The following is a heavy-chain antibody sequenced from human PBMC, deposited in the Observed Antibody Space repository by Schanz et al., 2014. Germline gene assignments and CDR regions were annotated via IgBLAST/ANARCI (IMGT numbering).Heavy chain of an antibody. J-gene: IGHJ4*02. V-gene: IGHV1-8*02. CDR2: ISAQTGDT. CDR1: GYTFTAYG. CDR3: ARGRTFDY. Sequence: VQSVHSGTEVQKLGASVKVSCQTSGYTFTAYGINWVRQAPGQGLEWIGWISAQTGDTRYAQKMQGRVTMTRNTSMSTAYIELHILTSEDTAVYYSARGRTFDYWGQGTLVTVSS.